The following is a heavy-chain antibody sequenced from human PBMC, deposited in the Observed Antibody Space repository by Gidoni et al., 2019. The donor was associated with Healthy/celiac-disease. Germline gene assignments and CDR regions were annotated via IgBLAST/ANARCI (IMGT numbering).Heavy chain of an antibody. CDR1: GGSFSGYY. V-gene: IGHV4-34*01. Sequence: QVQLQQWGAGLLKPSETLSLTCAVYGGSFSGYYWSWIRQPPGKGLEWIGEINHSGSTNYNPSLKSRVTISVDTSKNQFSLKLSSVTAADTAVYYCARATGGYSYGYHKNWFDPWGQGTLVTVSS. CDR2: INHSGST. CDR3: ARATGGYSYGYHKNWFDP. J-gene: IGHJ5*02. D-gene: IGHD5-18*01.